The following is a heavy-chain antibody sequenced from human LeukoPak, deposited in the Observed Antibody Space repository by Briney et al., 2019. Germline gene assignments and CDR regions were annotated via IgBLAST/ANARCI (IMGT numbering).Heavy chain of an antibody. CDR3: ASGSYGGRTFDI. V-gene: IGHV3-53*01. J-gene: IGHJ3*02. D-gene: IGHD4-23*01. CDR1: GFTVSSNY. CDR2: IYSGGST. Sequence: GGSLRLSCAASGFTVSSNYMSWVCQAPGKGLEWVSVIYSGGSTYYADSVKGRFTISRDNSKNTLYLQMNSLRAEDTAVYYCASGSYGGRTFDIWGQGTMVTVSS.